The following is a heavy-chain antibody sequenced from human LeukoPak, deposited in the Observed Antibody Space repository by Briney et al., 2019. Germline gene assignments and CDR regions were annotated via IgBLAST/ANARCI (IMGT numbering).Heavy chain of an antibody. V-gene: IGHV4-59*12. CDR2: IYYSGST. Sequence: SETLSLTCTVSGGSISSYYWSWIRQPPGKGLEWIGYIYYSGSTNYNPSLKSRVTISVDTSKNQFSLKLTSVTAADTAVYYCARLVVITTFDWFDPWGQGTLVTVSS. CDR3: ARLVVITTFDWFDP. D-gene: IGHD3-22*01. CDR1: GGSISSYY. J-gene: IGHJ5*02.